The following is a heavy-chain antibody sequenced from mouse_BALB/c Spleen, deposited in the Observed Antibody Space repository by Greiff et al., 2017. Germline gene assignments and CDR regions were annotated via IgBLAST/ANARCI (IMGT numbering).Heavy chain of an antibody. J-gene: IGHJ2*01. D-gene: IGHD2-12*01. CDR2: ICSGSSTI. V-gene: IGHV5-17*02. Sequence: EVMLVESGGGLVQPGGSRKLSCAASGFTFSSFGMHWVRQAPEKGLEWVAYICSGSSTIYYADTVKGRFTISRDNPKNTLFLQMTSLRSEDTAMYYCARSELLQEYYFDYWGQGTTLTVSS. CDR1: GFTFSSFG. CDR3: ARSELLQEYYFDY.